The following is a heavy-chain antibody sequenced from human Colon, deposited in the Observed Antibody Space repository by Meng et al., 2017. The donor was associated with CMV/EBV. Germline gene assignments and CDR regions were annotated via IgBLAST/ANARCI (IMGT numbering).Heavy chain of an antibody. Sequence: YGAGVQSTWSHIQVYGKPVATKCMSHCRDCVRQANGKGFEGMGWLSSRGSAKNYAKKFRGRVTMNRNESVSTDYMELSGLKSDDTDVYFCVRCRVWSIFDYWGQGALVTVSS. CDR2: LSSRGSAK. CDR3: VRCRVWSIFDY. D-gene: IGHD2-21*01. V-gene: IGHV1-2*02. J-gene: IGHJ4*02. CDR1: ATKCMSHC.